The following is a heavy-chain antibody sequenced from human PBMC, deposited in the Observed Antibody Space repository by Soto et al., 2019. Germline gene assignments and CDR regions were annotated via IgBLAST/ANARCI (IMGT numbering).Heavy chain of an antibody. D-gene: IGHD3-22*01. CDR3: AKDLGSSGSIDY. V-gene: IGHV3-30*18. CDR1: GFTFSSYG. Sequence: PGGSLRLSCAASGFTFSSYGMHWVRQAPGKGLEWVAVISYDGSNKYYADSVKGRFTISRDNSKNTLYLQMNSLRAEDTAVYYCAKDLGSSGSIDYWGQGTLVTVSS. J-gene: IGHJ4*02. CDR2: ISYDGSNK.